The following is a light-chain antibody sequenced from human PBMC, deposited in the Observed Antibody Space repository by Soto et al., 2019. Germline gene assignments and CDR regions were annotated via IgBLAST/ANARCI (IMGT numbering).Light chain of an antibody. CDR1: QSVNSN. V-gene: IGKV3-15*01. CDR3: QQYNNCWT. CDR2: GAS. J-gene: IGKJ1*01. Sequence: EIVMTQSPATLSVSSGERATLSCRASQSVNSNLAWYQQKPGQAPWLLIYGASPRATGIPARFSGSESGSEFTLNIRSLQFDDFSVYYCQQYNNCWTFGQGTKVDIK.